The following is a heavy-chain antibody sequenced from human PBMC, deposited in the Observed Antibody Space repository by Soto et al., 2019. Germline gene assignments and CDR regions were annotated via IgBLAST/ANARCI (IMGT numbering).Heavy chain of an antibody. CDR3: AKEAFYDSSGYYSVFDY. V-gene: IGHV3-30*18. CDR2: ISYDGSNK. J-gene: IGHJ4*02. Sequence: QVQLVESGGGVVQPGRSLRLSCAASGFTFSSYGMHWVRQAPGKGLEWVAVISYDGSNKYYADSVKGRFTISRDNSKNTLYLQMNSLRAEDTAVYYCAKEAFYDSSGYYSVFDYWGQGTLVTVSS. D-gene: IGHD3-22*01. CDR1: GFTFSSYG.